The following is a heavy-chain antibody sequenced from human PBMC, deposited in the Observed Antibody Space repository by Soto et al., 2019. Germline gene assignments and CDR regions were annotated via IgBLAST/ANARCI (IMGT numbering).Heavy chain of an antibody. J-gene: IGHJ4*02. CDR2: ISSSGRQT. CDR1: GFTFSNYA. V-gene: IGHV3-23*01. CDR3: EKDRTTFGVINQYFFDS. Sequence: EVQLLESGGTLVQLGGSLRLSCAASGFTFSNYAMSWVRQAPGKGLEWVSAISSSGRQTYYADSVRGRFTILRDNSKNAMYLQMSSLRSGDTAVYCCEKDRTTFGVINQYFFDSWGQGTLVAVSS. D-gene: IGHD3-3*01.